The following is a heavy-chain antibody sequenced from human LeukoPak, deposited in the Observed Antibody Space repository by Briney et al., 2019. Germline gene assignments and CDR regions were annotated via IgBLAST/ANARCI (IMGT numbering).Heavy chain of an antibody. V-gene: IGHV3-33*01. CDR2: IWYDGSNK. D-gene: IGHD3-3*01. J-gene: IGHJ6*02. CDR1: GFTFSSYG. Sequence: HPGGSLRLSCAASGFTFSSYGMHWVRQAPGKGLEWVAVIWYDGSNKYYADSVKGRFTISRDNSKNTLYLQMNSLRAEDTAVYYCARGPSNYDFWSGYRQYYYGMDVWGQGTTVTVSS. CDR3: ARGPSNYDFWSGYRQYYYGMDV.